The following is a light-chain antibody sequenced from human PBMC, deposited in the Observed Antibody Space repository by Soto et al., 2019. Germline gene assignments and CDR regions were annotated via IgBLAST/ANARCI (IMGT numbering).Light chain of an antibody. V-gene: IGLV2-14*01. CDR2: EVS. CDR3: SSYTTTNTYV. J-gene: IGLJ1*01. CDR1: SSDVGGYNY. Sequence: QSVLTQPASVSGSPGQSITISCTGTSSDVGGYNYVSWYQHHPGKAPKLMIYEVSNRPSGVSDRFSGSKSGNTASLTIPGLQAEDEADYYCSSYTTTNTYVFGTGTKVTVL.